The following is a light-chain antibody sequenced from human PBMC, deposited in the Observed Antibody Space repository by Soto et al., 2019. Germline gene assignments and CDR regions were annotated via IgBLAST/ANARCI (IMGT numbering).Light chain of an antibody. V-gene: IGKV3-15*01. J-gene: IGKJ1*01. CDR1: QSVSSN. CDR3: LQYDDWHRT. CDR2: HTS. Sequence: EIVMTPSPATLSVSPWEIATLSCRASQSVSSNLAWYQQKPGQAPRLLIYHTSTRATGVPARFSGSGSGTDFTLTISSLQSEDFAVYYCLQYDDWHRTFGQGTKVDIK.